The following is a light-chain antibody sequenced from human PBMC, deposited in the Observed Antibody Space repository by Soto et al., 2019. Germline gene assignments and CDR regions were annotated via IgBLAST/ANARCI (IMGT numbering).Light chain of an antibody. CDR2: GAS. CDR3: QQTYSIPEGFT. J-gene: IGKJ3*01. V-gene: IGKV1-39*01. CDR1: QSISNY. Sequence: IQMSQSPSSLSASIGDRVTITCRASQSISNYLSWYQQRPGKAPELLIYGASSLESGVPSRFSGSASGTDFTLTISSLQPEDFATYYCQQTYSIPEGFTFGPGTKVDIK.